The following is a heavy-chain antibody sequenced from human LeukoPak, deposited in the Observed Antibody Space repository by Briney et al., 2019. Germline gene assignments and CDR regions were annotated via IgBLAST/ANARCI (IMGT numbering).Heavy chain of an antibody. V-gene: IGHV4-4*07. J-gene: IGHJ6*02. D-gene: IGHD6-13*01. CDR2: IYTSGST. Sequence: PSGTLSLTCTVSGHSISSHYWSWIRQPAGKGLEWIGRIYTSGSTNYNPSLKSRVTMSVDTSKNQFSLKLSSVTAAGKAVYYCARQGYSSLRLHYYDGMDVWGQGTTVTVSS. CDR1: GHSISSHY. CDR3: ARQGYSSLRLHYYDGMDV.